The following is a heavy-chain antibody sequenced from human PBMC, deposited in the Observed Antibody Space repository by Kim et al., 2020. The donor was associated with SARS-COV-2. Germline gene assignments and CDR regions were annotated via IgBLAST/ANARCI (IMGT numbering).Heavy chain of an antibody. V-gene: IGHV4-31*03. D-gene: IGHD3-10*02. CDR3: AGDVRRPYTNWFDP. J-gene: IGHJ5*02. CDR1: GGSISSGGYY. Sequence: SETLSLTCSASGGSISSGGYYWSWIRQHPGKGLVWLGYIYYSGSTYYNPSLKGRVTISVDTSKNQFSLKLSSVTAADTAVYYCAGDVRRPYTNWFDPWGQRTLVTVSS. CDR2: IYYSGST.